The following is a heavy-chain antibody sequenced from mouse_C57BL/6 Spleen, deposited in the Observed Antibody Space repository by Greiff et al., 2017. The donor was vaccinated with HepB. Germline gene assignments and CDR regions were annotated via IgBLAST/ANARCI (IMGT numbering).Heavy chain of an antibody. D-gene: IGHD2-3*01. V-gene: IGHV1-82*01. Sequence: VQLQQSGPELVKPGASVKISCKASGYAFSSSWMNWVKQRPGKGLEWIGRIYPGDGDTNYNGKFKGKATLTADKSSSTAYMQLSSLTSEDSAVYFCARRWPPYAMDYWGQGTSVTVSS. CDR2: IYPGDGDT. CDR3: ARRWPPYAMDY. CDR1: GYAFSSSW. J-gene: IGHJ4*01.